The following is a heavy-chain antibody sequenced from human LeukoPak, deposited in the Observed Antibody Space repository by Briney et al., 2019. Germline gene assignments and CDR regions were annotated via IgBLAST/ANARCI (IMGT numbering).Heavy chain of an antibody. CDR1: GYTFTSYG. CDR3: ARGYRTLGYCSGGSCLDYYYYYMDV. V-gene: IGHV1-18*01. CDR2: ISAYNGNT. J-gene: IGHJ6*03. Sequence: ASVKVSCKASGYTFTSYGISWVRQAPGRGLEWMGWISAYNGNTNYARKLQGRVTMTTDTSTSTAYMELRSLRSDDTAVYYCARGYRTLGYCSGGSCLDYYYYYMDVWGKGTTVTISS. D-gene: IGHD2-15*01.